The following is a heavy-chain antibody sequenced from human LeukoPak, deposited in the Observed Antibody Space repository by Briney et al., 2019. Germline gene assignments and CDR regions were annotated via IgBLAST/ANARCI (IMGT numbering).Heavy chain of an antibody. D-gene: IGHD2-15*01. J-gene: IGHJ4*02. CDR2: INPSGGST. Sequence: ASVKVSCKASGYTFTSYYMHWVRQAPGQGLEWMGIINPSGGSTSYAQKFQGRVTMTRDTSITTAYMELSSLRSDDTAVYYCARTNRGAAAGEDCLGGSCYIYFDYWGQGTLVTVSS. CDR3: ARTNRGAAAGEDCLGGSCYIYFDY. CDR1: GYTFTSYY. V-gene: IGHV1-46*01.